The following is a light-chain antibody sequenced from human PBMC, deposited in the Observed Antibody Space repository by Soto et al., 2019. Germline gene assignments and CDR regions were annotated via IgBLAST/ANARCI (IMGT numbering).Light chain of an antibody. Sequence: QPVLTQPPSASGSPGQSVTISCTGTSSDVGGYNYVSWYQHHPGKAPKLISYEVYNRASGVSDRFSGCSSGNTAALVVAVLHAEDEADYYYSSYVGTNSYAFGTGTKVTVL. CDR1: SSDVGGYNY. CDR2: EVY. V-gene: IGLV2-8*01. CDR3: SSYVGTNSYA. J-gene: IGLJ1*01.